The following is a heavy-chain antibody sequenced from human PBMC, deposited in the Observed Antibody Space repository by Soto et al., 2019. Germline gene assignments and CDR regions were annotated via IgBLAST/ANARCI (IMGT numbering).Heavy chain of an antibody. V-gene: IGHV5-51*01. CDR3: ARSSEEYYDFWSGYNFDY. D-gene: IGHD3-3*01. Sequence: GESLKISCKGAGYRFTSYWIGWVRQMPGKGLEWMGIIYPGDSDTRYSPSFQGQVTISADKSISTAYLQWSSLKASDTAMYYCARSSEEYYDFWSGYNFDYWGQGTLVTV. J-gene: IGHJ4*02. CDR1: GYRFTSYW. CDR2: IYPGDSDT.